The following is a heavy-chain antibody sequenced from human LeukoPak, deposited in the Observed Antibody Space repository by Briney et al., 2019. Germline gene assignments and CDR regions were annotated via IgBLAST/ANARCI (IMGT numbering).Heavy chain of an antibody. V-gene: IGHV3-30*02. Sequence: GGSLRLSCAASGFTFSSYGMHWVRQAPGKGLEWVAFIRYDGSNKYYADSVKGRFTISRDNSKNTLYLQMNSLRAEDTAVYYCAKVSRGLPLGTSDAFDIWGQGTMVTVSS. CDR2: IRYDGSNK. CDR1: GFTFSSYG. J-gene: IGHJ3*02. CDR3: AKVSRGLPLGTSDAFDI. D-gene: IGHD1/OR15-1a*01.